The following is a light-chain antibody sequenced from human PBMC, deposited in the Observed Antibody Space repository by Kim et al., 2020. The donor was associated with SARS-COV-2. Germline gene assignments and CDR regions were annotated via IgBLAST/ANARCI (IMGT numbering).Light chain of an antibody. Sequence: SYELTQPPSVSVAPGKTARIPCGGNNIGSQSVHWYQQKPGQAPVLVVYDDSDRPSGIPERFSGSVSGNTATLTINRVEVGDEADYYCQVWDSSSDHVVFGGGTQLTVL. V-gene: IGLV3-21*03. CDR2: DDS. CDR1: NIGSQS. CDR3: QVWDSSSDHVV. J-gene: IGLJ2*01.